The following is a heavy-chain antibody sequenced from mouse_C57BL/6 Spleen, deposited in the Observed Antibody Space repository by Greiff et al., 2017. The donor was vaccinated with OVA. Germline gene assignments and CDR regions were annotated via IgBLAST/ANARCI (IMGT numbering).Heavy chain of an antibody. V-gene: IGHV1-42*01. CDR2: INPSTGGT. CDR1: GYSFTGYY. Sequence: VQLKESGPELVKPGASVKISCKASGYSFTGYYMNWVKQSPEKSLEWIGEINPSTGGTTYNQKFKAKATLTVDKSSSTAYMQLKSLTSEDSAVYYCAREPTFLDRIFAYWGQGTLVTVSA. D-gene: IGHD2-14*01. J-gene: IGHJ3*01. CDR3: AREPTFLDRIFAY.